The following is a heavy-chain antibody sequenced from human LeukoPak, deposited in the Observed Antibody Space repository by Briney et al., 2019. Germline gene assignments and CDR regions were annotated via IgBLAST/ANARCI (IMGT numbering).Heavy chain of an antibody. V-gene: IGHV3-11*01. J-gene: IGHJ3*01. CDR1: GLTFSDDY. D-gene: IGHD3-16*01. CDR2: ISSDDSVT. Sequence: PGGSLRLSCAVSGLTFSDDYMSWIRQAPGMGLEWVSSISSDDSVTHYEDSVKGRFTISRDNPKKSLFLHIDSLRAEDTAVYYCARGLIQGAFDFWGQGTLVTVSS. CDR3: ARGLIQGAFDF.